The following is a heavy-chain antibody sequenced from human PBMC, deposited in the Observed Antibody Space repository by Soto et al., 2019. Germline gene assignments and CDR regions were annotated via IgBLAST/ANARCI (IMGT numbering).Heavy chain of an antibody. V-gene: IGHV1-46*01. Sequence: QVQLVQSGAEVKKPGASVKVSCKASGYTFTSYNVHWVRQAPGQGLEWMAMIYVTGSTTYAQNDRGRGTMRSDTATSAVYLELRRLRSHDTAVYYCFMGGLQGSGSEGRGWSQRDMVTVSS. CDR1: GYTFTSYN. CDR3: FMGGLQGSGSEGRG. J-gene: IGHJ4*02. CDR2: IYVTGST. D-gene: IGHD1-26*01.